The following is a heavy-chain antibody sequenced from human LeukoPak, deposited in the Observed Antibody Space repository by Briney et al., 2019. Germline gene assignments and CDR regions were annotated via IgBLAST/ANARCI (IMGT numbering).Heavy chain of an antibody. CDR3: ARDGVAAADTTGRFDP. CDR1: GFTFSSYG. V-gene: IGHV3-33*01. Sequence: GRSLRLSCAASGFTFSSYGMHWVRQAPGEGLEWVAVIWYDGSNKYYADSVKGRFTISRDNSKNTLYLQMNSLRAEDTAVYYCARDGVAAADTTGRFDPWGQGTLVTVSS. CDR2: IWYDGSNK. J-gene: IGHJ5*02. D-gene: IGHD6-13*01.